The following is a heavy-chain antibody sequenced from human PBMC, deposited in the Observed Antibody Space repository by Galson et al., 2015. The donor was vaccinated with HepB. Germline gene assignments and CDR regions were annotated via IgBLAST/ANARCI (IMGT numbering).Heavy chain of an antibody. CDR2: IYSGGST. Sequence: SPRLSCAASSFTVLTNPVRWVRQAPGKGLEWVSIIYSGGSTYYADSVKGRFTISRDNSKNTLYLQMNSLRAEDTAVYYCARLGALYSSSWFGDWGQGTLVTVSS. J-gene: IGHJ4*02. V-gene: IGHV3-66*02. D-gene: IGHD6-13*01. CDR3: ARLGALYSSSWFGD. CDR1: SFTVLTNP.